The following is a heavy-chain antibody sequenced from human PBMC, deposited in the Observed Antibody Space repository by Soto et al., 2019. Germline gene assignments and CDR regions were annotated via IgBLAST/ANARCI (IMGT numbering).Heavy chain of an antibody. Sequence: EVQLVESGGGLVQPGGSLRLSCAASGFTFSNDWMHWVRQGPGKGLVWLSRINMDGTNSNYADSVKGRFANSRDNAKNTLYLQMDSLRVEDTAVYFCARGPRGVYGNDYWGQGALVTVSS. D-gene: IGHD2-8*01. V-gene: IGHV3-74*01. J-gene: IGHJ4*02. CDR2: INMDGTNS. CDR1: GFTFSNDW. CDR3: ARGPRGVYGNDY.